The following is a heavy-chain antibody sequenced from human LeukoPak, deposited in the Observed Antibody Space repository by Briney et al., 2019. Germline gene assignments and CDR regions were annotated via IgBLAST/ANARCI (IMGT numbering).Heavy chain of an antibody. V-gene: IGHV3-30*03. Sequence: GGSLRLSCAASGFTFSSYGMHWVRQAPGKGLEWVAVISYDGSNKCYADSVKGRFTISRDNSKNTLYLQMNSLRAEDTAVYYCARDSAPTWYSGYDYYFDYWGQGTLVTVSS. CDR2: ISYDGSNK. J-gene: IGHJ4*02. CDR3: ARDSAPTWYSGYDYYFDY. D-gene: IGHD5-12*01. CDR1: GFTFSSYG.